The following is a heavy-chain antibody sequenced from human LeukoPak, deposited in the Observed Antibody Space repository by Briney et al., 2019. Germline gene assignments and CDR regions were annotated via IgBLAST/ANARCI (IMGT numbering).Heavy chain of an antibody. V-gene: IGHV3-23*01. CDR2: ISGSGGST. CDR3: AKDPEERSMIVVVINFSFDY. CDR1: VFTFSSYA. J-gene: IGHJ4*02. Sequence: GGCLRLSCASPVFTFSSYAMSWVRQAPGKGLEWGSAISGSGGSTYYADSVKGRFTISRDNSKNTLYLQMNSLRAEDTAVYYCAKDPEERSMIVVVINFSFDYWGQGTLVTVSS. D-gene: IGHD3-22*01.